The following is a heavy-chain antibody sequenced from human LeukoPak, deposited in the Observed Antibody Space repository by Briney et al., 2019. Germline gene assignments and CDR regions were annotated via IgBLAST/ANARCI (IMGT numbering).Heavy chain of an antibody. Sequence: GGSLRLSCTGSGDSFTRHTMNWVRRAPGKGLEWISYISSSGSPIYYADSVKGRFSISRDNAGTSLYLQMNSLRAEDTAVYYCAKGINWNYEEYFDYWGQGTLVTVSS. V-gene: IGHV3-48*01. CDR1: GDSFTRHT. CDR2: ISSSGSPI. CDR3: AKGINWNYEEYFDY. D-gene: IGHD1-7*01. J-gene: IGHJ4*02.